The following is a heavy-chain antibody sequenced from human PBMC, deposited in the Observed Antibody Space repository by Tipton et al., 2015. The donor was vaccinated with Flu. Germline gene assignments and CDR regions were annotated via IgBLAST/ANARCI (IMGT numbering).Heavy chain of an antibody. CDR3: ARRGYSYGYGYYYYGMDV. J-gene: IGHJ6*02. CDR2: IYYSGST. CDR1: GFNLSTYE. D-gene: IGHD5-18*01. Sequence: LRLSCEASGFNLSTYEVSWIRQPPGKGLEWIGYIYYSGSTNYNPSLKSRVTISVDTSKNQFSLKLSSVTAADTAVYYCARRGYSYGYGYYYYGMDVWGQGTTVTVSS. V-gene: IGHV4-59*01.